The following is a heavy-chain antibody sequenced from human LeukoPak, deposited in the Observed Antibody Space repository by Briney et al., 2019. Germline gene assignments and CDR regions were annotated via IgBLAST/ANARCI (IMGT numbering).Heavy chain of an antibody. CDR2: INSDGSWT. D-gene: IGHD3-3*01. V-gene: IGHV3-74*01. CDR3: AKESYYDFWSPSYGMDV. J-gene: IGHJ6*02. CDR1: GNYW. Sequence: GGSLRLSCAASGNYWMHWVRQAPGKGLVWVSHINSDGSWTGYADSVKGRFTISRDNSKNTLYLQMNSLRAEDTAVYYCAKESYYDFWSPSYGMDVWGQGTTVTVSS.